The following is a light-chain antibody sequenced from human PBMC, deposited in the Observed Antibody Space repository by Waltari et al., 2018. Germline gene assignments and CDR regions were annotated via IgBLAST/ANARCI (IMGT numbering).Light chain of an antibody. CDR2: GAS. CDR1: RTVNN. V-gene: IGKV3-15*01. Sequence: IVMTQSPVTLSVSPGERATLSCRASRTVNNLAWYQQTPGQAPSLLIYGASSGATGIPARFSGSRSGTEFTLTISSLQSEDFAVYYCQQYNEWPYTFGQGTKLEIK. CDR3: QQYNEWPYT. J-gene: IGKJ2*01.